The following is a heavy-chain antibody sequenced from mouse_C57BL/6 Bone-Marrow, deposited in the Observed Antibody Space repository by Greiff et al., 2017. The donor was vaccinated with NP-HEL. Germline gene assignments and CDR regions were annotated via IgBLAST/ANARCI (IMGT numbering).Heavy chain of an antibody. Sequence: VQLQQSGPELVKPGASVKMSCKASGYTFTDYYMHWVKQSHGKSLEWIGDIYPNNGGNGYNQKFKGKATLTVDKSSSTAYMELRSLTSEDSAVYYCARVKGRGPPFDYWGQGTTLTVSS. J-gene: IGHJ2*01. CDR2: IYPNNGGN. CDR1: GYTFTDYY. V-gene: IGHV1-34*01. CDR3: ARVKGRGPPFDY.